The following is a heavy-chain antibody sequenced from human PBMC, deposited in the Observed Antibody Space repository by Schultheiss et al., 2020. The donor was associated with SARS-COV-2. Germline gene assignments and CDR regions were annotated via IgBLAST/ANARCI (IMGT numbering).Heavy chain of an antibody. J-gene: IGHJ6*02. V-gene: IGHV4-61*01. CDR2: IYYSGST. CDR3: ARGRAVSTFYYYDYSMDV. CDR1: GGSVSSGSYY. D-gene: IGHD3-16*02. Sequence: SETLSLTCTVSGGSVSSGSYYWSWIRQPPGKGLEWIGYIYYSGSTNYNPSLKSRVTISVDTSKNQFSLKLSSVTAADTAVYYCARGRAVSTFYYYDYSMDVWGQGTTVTVSS.